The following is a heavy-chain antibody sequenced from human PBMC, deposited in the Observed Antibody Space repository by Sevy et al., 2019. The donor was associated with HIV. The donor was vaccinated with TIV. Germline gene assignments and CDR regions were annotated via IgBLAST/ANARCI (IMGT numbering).Heavy chain of an antibody. D-gene: IGHD6-13*01. J-gene: IGHJ4*02. CDR1: GFTFSSYA. V-gene: IGHV3-30*04. Sequence: GGSLRLSCAASGFTFSSYAMHWVRQAPGKGLEWVAVISYDGSNKYYADSVKGQFTISRNNSKNTLYLQMNSLRAEDTAAYYCARPSAYSSSWYEGLGRVYWGQGTLVTVSS. CDR3: ARPSAYSSSWYEGLGRVY. CDR2: ISYDGSNK.